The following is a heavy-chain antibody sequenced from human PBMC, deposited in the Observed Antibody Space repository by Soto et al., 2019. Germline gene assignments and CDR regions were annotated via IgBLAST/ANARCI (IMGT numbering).Heavy chain of an antibody. CDR3: ARVGSYYGSGSYHWFDP. CDR1: GGSFSGYY. J-gene: IGHJ5*02. D-gene: IGHD3-10*01. Sequence: SETLSLTCAVYGGSFSGYYWSWIRQPPGKGLEWIGEINHSGSTNYNPSLKSRVTISVDTSKNQFSLKLSSVTAADTAVYYCARVGSYYGSGSYHWFDPWGQGTLVTVSS. V-gene: IGHV4-34*01. CDR2: INHSGST.